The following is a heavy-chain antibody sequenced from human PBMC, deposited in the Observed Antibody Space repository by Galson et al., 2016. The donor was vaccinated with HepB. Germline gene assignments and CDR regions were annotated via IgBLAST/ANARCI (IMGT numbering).Heavy chain of an antibody. CDR2: IIPIFATT. CDR1: GGTFNSYA. D-gene: IGHD6-19*01. J-gene: IGHJ6*02. CDR3: ATGVADAFLSGYYYGMDV. V-gene: IGHV1-69*13. Sequence: SVKVSCKASGGTFNSYAITWVRQAPGQGLEWMGGIIPIFATTNYAQKFQGRVTITADESTTTAYMELSSLRSEDTAVYYCATGVADAFLSGYYYGMDVWGQGTTVTVSS.